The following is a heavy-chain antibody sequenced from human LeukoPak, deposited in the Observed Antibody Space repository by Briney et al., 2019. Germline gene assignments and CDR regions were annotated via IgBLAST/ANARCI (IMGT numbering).Heavy chain of an antibody. CDR3: ARDRRIVVVPAAADL. Sequence: GGSLRLSCAASGFTFSSYAMHWVRQAPGKGLEWVAVISYDGSDKYYADSVKGQFTISRDNSKNTLYLQMNSLRAEDTAVYYCARDRRIVVVPAAADLWGQGTLVTVSS. CDR2: ISYDGSDK. V-gene: IGHV3-30-3*01. D-gene: IGHD2-2*01. J-gene: IGHJ5*02. CDR1: GFTFSSYA.